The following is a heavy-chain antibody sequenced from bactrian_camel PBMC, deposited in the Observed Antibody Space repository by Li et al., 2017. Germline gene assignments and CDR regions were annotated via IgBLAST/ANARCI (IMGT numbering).Heavy chain of an antibody. D-gene: IGHD2*01. CDR3: AAQGAGDGPVVCGSGEFTTAT. CDR2: FDSDGST. J-gene: IGHJ4*01. V-gene: IGHV3S67*01. CDR1: GYTYSSYC. Sequence: VQLVESGGGSVQAGGSLRLSCAASGYTYSSYCMGWFRQAPGKEREGVATFDSDGSTSYLDSVKGRFTISKDNARNTVYLQMNNPKSEDTAMYYCAAQGAGDGPVVCGSGEFTTATGARGPRSPSP.